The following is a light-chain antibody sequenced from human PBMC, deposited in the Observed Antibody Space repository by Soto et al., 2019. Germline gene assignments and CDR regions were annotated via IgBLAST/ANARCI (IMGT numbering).Light chain of an antibody. V-gene: IGLV2-14*01. Sequence: QSALTQPASVSGSPGQSITIACTGTSSDIGGYNFVSWYQQHPGKAPKLLIYDVGNRPSGVSNRFSGSKSGNTASLTISGLQAVDEAHYYCNSYRTVSTYVFGTGTKLTVL. CDR1: SSDIGGYNF. CDR2: DVG. CDR3: NSYRTVSTYV. J-gene: IGLJ1*01.